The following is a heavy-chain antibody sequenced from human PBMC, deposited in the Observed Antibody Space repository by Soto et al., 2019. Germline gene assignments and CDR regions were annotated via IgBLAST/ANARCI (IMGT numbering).Heavy chain of an antibody. CDR2: IIPIFGTA. D-gene: IGHD3-22*01. V-gene: IGHV1-69*13. J-gene: IGHJ6*02. CDR3: ARDQELGYDSTDYYYYGMDV. Sequence: SVKVSCKASGGTFGSYAISWVRQAPGQGLEWMGGIIPIFGTANYAQKFQGRVTITADESTSTAYMELSSLRSEDTAVYYCARDQELGYDSTDYYYYGMDVWGQGTTVTVSS. CDR1: GGTFGSYA.